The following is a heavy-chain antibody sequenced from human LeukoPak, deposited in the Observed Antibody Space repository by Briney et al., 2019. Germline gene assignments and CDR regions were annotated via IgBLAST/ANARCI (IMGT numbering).Heavy chain of an antibody. Sequence: GALRLSCAASGFTFSSYAMNWVRQAPGKGLEWVPVISGSGGSTYYADSVKGRFTISRDNSKNTLYLQMNSLRAEDTAVYYCAKGGSNWDDFDYWGQGILVTVSS. CDR1: GFTFSSYA. CDR3: AKGGSNWDDFDY. D-gene: IGHD1-1*01. V-gene: IGHV3-23*01. CDR2: ISGSGGST. J-gene: IGHJ4*02.